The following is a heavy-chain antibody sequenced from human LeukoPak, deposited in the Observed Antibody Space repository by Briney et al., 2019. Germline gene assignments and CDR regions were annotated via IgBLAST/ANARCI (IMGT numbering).Heavy chain of an antibody. CDR3: ARGSYGSGSFLEWFDP. CDR2: ISSSSSTI. D-gene: IGHD3-10*01. Sequence: GGSLRLSCAASGFTFSSYSMNWVRQAPGKGLEWISYISSSSSTIYYADSVKGRFTISRDNAKNSVYLQMNSLRAEDTAVYYCARGSYGSGSFLEWFDPWGQGTLVTVSS. J-gene: IGHJ5*02. V-gene: IGHV3-48*01. CDR1: GFTFSSYS.